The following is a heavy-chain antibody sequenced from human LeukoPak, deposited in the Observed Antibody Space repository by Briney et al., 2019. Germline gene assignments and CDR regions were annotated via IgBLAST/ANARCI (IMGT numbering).Heavy chain of an antibody. Sequence: PSETLSLTCAVYGGSFSGYYWSWLRQPPGGGREGIGEINQSGSTSYTPSLQSRVTISVDPSKNQFSLKLNSVTAADTAVYYCARDTYNWNVDTFDPWGQGTLVTVSS. CDR3: ARDTYNWNVDTFDP. V-gene: IGHV4-34*01. CDR2: INQSGST. J-gene: IGHJ5*02. D-gene: IGHD1-20*01. CDR1: GGSFSGYY.